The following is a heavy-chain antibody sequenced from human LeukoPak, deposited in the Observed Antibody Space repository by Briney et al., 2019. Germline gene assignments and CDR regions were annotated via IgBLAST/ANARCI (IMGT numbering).Heavy chain of an antibody. Sequence: SETLSLTCTVSGGSISSSSSYWGWIRQPPGKGLEWIGSIYYSGSTYYNPSLKSRVTISVDTSKNQFSLKLSSVTAADTAVYYCARSAYGSGSFTVSSWGQGTLVTVSS. J-gene: IGHJ5*02. CDR1: GGSISSSSSY. CDR2: IYYSGST. D-gene: IGHD3-10*01. CDR3: ARSAYGSGSFTVSS. V-gene: IGHV4-39*01.